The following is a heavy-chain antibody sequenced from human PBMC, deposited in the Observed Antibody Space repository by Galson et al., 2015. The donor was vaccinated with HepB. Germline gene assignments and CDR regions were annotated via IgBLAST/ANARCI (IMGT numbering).Heavy chain of an antibody. D-gene: IGHD6-19*01. CDR1: GFAFSNYG. CDR2: ISYDGSNK. Sequence: SLRLSCAASGFAFSNYGMHWVRQAPGKGLEWVAVISYDGSNKYYADSVKGRFTISRDNSKNTLYLQMNSLRAGDTALYYCAKDPYLYSALAGTVAGFDYWGQGTLVTVSS. V-gene: IGHV3-30*18. J-gene: IGHJ4*02. CDR3: AKDPYLYSALAGTVAGFDY.